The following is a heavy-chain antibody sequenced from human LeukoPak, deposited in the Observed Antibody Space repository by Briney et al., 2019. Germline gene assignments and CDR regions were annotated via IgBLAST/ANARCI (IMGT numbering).Heavy chain of an antibody. CDR1: GFTFSSYS. CDR3: ARLNMIPYYYGMDV. Sequence: GGSLRLSCAASGFTFSSYSMNWFRQAPGKGLEWVAYISSDGSTIYYADSVKGRFTISRDNAKNSLYLQMNSLRAEDTAIYYCARLNMIPYYYGMDVWGQGTTVTVSS. J-gene: IGHJ6*02. CDR2: ISSDGSTI. V-gene: IGHV3-48*04. D-gene: IGHD3-22*01.